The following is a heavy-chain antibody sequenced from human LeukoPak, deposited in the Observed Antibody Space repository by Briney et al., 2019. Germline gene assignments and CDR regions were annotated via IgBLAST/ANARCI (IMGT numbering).Heavy chain of an antibody. V-gene: IGHV4-34*01. CDR1: GGSFSAYY. CDR3: ARGRNLWEPTHLDI. J-gene: IGHJ3*02. Sequence: PSETLSLTCAVYGGSFSAYYWNWIRQPPGKGLEWIGEINHSGITNYNPSLKSRVAISVDTSKNQFSLQLNSVTPEDTAVYYCARGRNLWEPTHLDIWGQGTMVTVSS. CDR2: INHSGIT. D-gene: IGHD1-26*01.